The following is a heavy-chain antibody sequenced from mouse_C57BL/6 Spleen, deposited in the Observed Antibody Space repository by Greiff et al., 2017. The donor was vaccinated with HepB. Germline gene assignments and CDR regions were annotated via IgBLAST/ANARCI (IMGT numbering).Heavy chain of an antibody. CDR1: GYTFTSYW. V-gene: IGHV1-64*01. J-gene: IGHJ3*01. D-gene: IGHD2-4*01. CDR2: IHPNSGST. Sequence: QVQLQQPGAELVKPGASVKLSCKASGYTFTSYWMHWVKQRPGHGLEWIGMIHPNSGSTNYNEKFKSKATLTVDKSSSTAYMQLSSLTSEDSAVYYCARRDYDGFAYWGQGTLVTVSA. CDR3: ARRDYDGFAY.